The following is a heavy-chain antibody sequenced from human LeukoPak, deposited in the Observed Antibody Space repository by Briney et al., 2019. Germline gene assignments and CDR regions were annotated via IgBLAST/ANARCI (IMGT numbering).Heavy chain of an antibody. D-gene: IGHD1-1*01. V-gene: IGHV3-30*02. CDR2: IRYDGSNK. CDR1: GFTFSSYG. Sequence: PGGSVRLSCSACGFTFSSYGLQWVRPAPGKGWVGVAFIRYDGSNKSYTFPGKGRFTISRDNSKNTLYLQMNSLRAKDTAVYYCAKDPGLDWNYNYYYYMDVWGKGTTVTVSS. CDR3: AKDPGLDWNYNYYYYMDV. J-gene: IGHJ6*03.